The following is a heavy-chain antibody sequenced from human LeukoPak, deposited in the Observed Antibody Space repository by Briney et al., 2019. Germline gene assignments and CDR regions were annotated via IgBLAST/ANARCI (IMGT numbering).Heavy chain of an antibody. D-gene: IGHD6-13*01. Sequence: GGTLRLSCAASGFTFNNYAMTWVRQAPGKGLEWVSAISGSGYSTYYADSVKGRFTISRDNSKNSLYLQMNSLRAEDTALYYCAKDIGAADGYWGQGTLVTVPS. CDR1: GFTFNNYA. V-gene: IGHV3-43D*03. CDR2: ISGSGYST. J-gene: IGHJ4*02. CDR3: AKDIGAADGY.